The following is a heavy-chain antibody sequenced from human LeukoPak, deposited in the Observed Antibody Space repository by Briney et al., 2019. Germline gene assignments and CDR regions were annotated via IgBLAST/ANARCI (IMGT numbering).Heavy chain of an antibody. CDR1: SGSISSGVYY. D-gene: IGHD5-24*01. CDR3: ARGVRWLQLSYFDY. Sequence: SQTLSLTCPVSSGSISSGVYYWSWIRQHPGKGLEWIGYIYCSGSTYYNPSLKSRVTISVDASKNQFSLKLSSVTAADTAVYYCARGVRWLQLSYFDYWGQGTLVTVSS. V-gene: IGHV4-31*03. J-gene: IGHJ4*02. CDR2: IYCSGST.